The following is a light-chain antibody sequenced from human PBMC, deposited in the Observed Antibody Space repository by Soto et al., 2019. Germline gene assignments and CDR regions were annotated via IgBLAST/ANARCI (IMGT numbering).Light chain of an antibody. CDR3: HQRQSWPRT. V-gene: IGKV3-15*01. Sequence: ELQMQPSSSTQSMPPPDKATPSSKATHSVSSSLAWYQQKPGQAPRLLISGASTRAAGIPARFSGSGSGTEFTLTISDVQPEDFAVYYCHQRQSWPRTFGQGTKVDIK. CDR2: GAS. CDR1: HSVSSS. J-gene: IGKJ1*01.